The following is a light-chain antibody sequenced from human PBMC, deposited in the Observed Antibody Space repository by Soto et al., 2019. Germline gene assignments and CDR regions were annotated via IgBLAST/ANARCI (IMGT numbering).Light chain of an antibody. CDR3: QQCNEWPLIT. CDR1: QSVASY. J-gene: IGKJ5*01. Sequence: EIVMTQSPATLSVSPGERATLSCRASQSVASYLAWYQQKPGQAPRLLIYGASTRPTGVPARFSGSGSGTEFTLTISSLQSEDFAVYYCQQCNEWPLITFGQGTRLEAK. CDR2: GAS. V-gene: IGKV3-15*01.